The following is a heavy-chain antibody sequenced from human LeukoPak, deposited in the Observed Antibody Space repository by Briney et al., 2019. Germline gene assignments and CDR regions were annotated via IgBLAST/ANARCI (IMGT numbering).Heavy chain of an antibody. V-gene: IGHV3-74*01. CDR2: INEDGSST. D-gene: IGHD3-10*01. Sequence: PGGSLRLFCAASGYTFSRYWMHWVRQGPGKGLVWVSRINEDGSSTSYAESVRGRFTISRDNAKNTLYLQMNSLRAEDAAVYYCTTDTFGARDSWGQGTLVTVSS. J-gene: IGHJ4*02. CDR1: GYTFSRYW. CDR3: TTDTFGARDS.